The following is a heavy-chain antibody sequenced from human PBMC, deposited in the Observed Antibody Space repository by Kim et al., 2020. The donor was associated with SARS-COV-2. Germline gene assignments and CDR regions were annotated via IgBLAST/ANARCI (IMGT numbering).Heavy chain of an antibody. CDR1: GGSISSSSYY. J-gene: IGHJ4*01. Sequence: SETLSLTCTVSGGSISSSSYYWGWIRQPPGKGLEWIGSIYYSGTTYSNPSLRSRVTLSLDTSKNQFSLSLSFLTAANTAGNYFGRLYSYVSGKGGLDYWG. D-gene: IGHD3-10*01. V-gene: IGHV4-39*01. CDR2: IYYSGTT. CDR3: GRLYSYVSGKGGLDY.